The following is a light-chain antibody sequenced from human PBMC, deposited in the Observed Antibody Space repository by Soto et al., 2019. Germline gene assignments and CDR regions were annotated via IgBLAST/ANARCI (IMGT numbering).Light chain of an antibody. Sequence: EIVMTQSPATLSVSPGERGTLSCRASQSVSDSLAWYQHKPGQAPRLLIYGASTRATGIPARFSGSGSGTDFTLTISSLQSDDSAVYYCQQYNNWPLYTFGQGTKLENK. J-gene: IGKJ2*01. CDR1: QSVSDS. CDR2: GAS. V-gene: IGKV3-15*01. CDR3: QQYNNWPLYT.